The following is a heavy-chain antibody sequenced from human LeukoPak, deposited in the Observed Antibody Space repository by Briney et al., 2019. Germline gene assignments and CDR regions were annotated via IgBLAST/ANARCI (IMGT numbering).Heavy chain of an antibody. D-gene: IGHD2-2*01. V-gene: IGHV3-48*01. Sequence: GGSLRLSCAASGFTFSSYSMNWVRQAPGKGLEWVSYISSSSSTIYYADSVKGRFTISRDNAKNSLYLQMNSLRAEDTAVYYCARDSYCSSTSCYVGPIDYWGQGTLVTVSS. CDR1: GFTFSSYS. CDR2: ISSSSSTI. CDR3: ARDSYCSSTSCYVGPIDY. J-gene: IGHJ4*02.